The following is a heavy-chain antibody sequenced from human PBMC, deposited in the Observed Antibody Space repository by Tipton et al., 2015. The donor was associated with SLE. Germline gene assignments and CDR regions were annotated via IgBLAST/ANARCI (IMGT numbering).Heavy chain of an antibody. CDR3: ARVPLYYYYYMDV. V-gene: IGHV4-59*01. Sequence: TLSLTCTVSGGSISRNYWSWVRQPPGKGLEWIGYIFYSGGTNYNPSLKSRVTISVDMSKKHFSLRLSSVTAADTAVYYRARVPLYYYYYMDVWGKGTTVTVSS. J-gene: IGHJ6*03. CDR1: GGSISRNY. CDR2: IFYSGGT.